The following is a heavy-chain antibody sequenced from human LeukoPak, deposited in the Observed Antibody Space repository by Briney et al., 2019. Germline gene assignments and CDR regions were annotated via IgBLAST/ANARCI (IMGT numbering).Heavy chain of an antibody. CDR3: ARGHIGLAFDI. J-gene: IGHJ3*02. CDR1: GGSFSGYY. D-gene: IGHD2-21*01. V-gene: IGHV4-34*01. CDR2: INHSGST. Sequence: SETLSLTCAVYGGSFSGYYWSLIRQPPGKGLEWIGEINHSGSTNYNPSLKSRVTISVDTSKNQFSLKLSSVTAADTAVYYCARGHIGLAFDIWGQGTMVTVSS.